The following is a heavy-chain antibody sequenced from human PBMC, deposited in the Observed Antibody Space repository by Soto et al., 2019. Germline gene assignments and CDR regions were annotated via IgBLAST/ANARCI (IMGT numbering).Heavy chain of an antibody. CDR1: GYTFTNYG. CDR2: ISAYNGNT. J-gene: IGHJ4*02. Sequence: ASVKVSCKASGYTFTNYGISWVRQAPGQGLEWMGWISAYNGNTNYAQKLQGRVTMTTDTSTRTVYMELRSLRSDDTAVYYCARDPYNWNYKAHESFDSWGQGTLVTVSS. D-gene: IGHD1-7*01. CDR3: ARDPYNWNYKAHESFDS. V-gene: IGHV1-18*01.